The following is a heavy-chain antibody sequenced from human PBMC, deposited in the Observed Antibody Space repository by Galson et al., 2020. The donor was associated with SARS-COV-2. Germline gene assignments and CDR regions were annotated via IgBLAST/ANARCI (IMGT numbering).Heavy chain of an antibody. V-gene: IGHV1-24*01. CDR2: FDPEDGET. CDR3: ATGTPFGVVGWFDP. J-gene: IGHJ5*02. D-gene: IGHD3-3*01. Sequence: ASVKVPCKVSGYTLTELSMHWVRQAPGKGLEWMGGFDPEDGETIYAQKFQGRVTMTEDTSTDTAYMELSSLRSEDTAVYYCATGTPFGVVGWFDPWGQGTLVTVSS. CDR1: GYTLTELS.